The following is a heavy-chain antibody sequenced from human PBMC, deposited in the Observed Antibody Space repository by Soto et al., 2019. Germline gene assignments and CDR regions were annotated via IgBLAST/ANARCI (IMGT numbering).Heavy chain of an antibody. CDR1: GFTFSSYG. V-gene: IGHV3-30*18. CDR2: ISYDGSNK. Sequence: PGGSLRLSCAASGFTFSSYGMHWVRQAPGKGLEWVAVISYDGSNKYYADSVKGRFTISRDNSKNTLYLQMNSLRAEDTAVYYCAKVSHSSSWTWNDYYYGMDVWGQGTTVTVPS. J-gene: IGHJ6*02. CDR3: AKVSHSSSWTWNDYYYGMDV. D-gene: IGHD6-13*01.